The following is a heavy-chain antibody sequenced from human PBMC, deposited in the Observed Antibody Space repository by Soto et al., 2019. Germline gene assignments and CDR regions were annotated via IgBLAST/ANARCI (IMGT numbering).Heavy chain of an antibody. D-gene: IGHD4-17*01. V-gene: IGHV1-18*01. CDR3: ARDHPYDYGDYSGVPRFDY. J-gene: IGHJ4*02. CDR2: ISAYNGNT. Sequence: QVQLVQSGAEVKKPGASVKVSCKASGYTFTSYGISWVRQAPGQGLEWMGWISAYNGNTNYAQKLQGRVIMTTDTSTSTAYMELRSLRSDDTAVYYCARDHPYDYGDYSGVPRFDYWGQGTLVTVSS. CDR1: GYTFTSYG.